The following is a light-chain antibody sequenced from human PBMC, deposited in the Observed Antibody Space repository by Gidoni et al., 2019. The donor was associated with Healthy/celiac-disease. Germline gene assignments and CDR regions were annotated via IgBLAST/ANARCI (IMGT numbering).Light chain of an antibody. J-gene: IGKJ2*01. CDR1: QSLLHSNGYNY. CDR3: MQALQTPRQ. Sequence: DIVMTQSPLSLPVTPGEPASISCRSSQSLLHSNGYNYLDWYLQKPGQSPQLLIYLGSNRASGVPDRFSGSGSGTDFTLKISRVEAEDVGVYYCMQALQTPRQFXQXTKLXIK. CDR2: LGS. V-gene: IGKV2-28*01.